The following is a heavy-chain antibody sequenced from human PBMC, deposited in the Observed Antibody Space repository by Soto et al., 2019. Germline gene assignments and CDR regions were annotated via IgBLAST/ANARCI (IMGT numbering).Heavy chain of an antibody. J-gene: IGHJ6*03. CDR2: IYSGGST. V-gene: IGHV3-66*01. CDR1: GFTVSSNY. D-gene: IGHD2-21*01. CDR3: ARATRGLFLNYYYYMDV. Sequence: GGSLRLSCAASGFTVSSNYMSWVRQAPGKGLEWVSVIYSGGSTYYADSVKGRFTISRDNSKNTLYLQMNSLRAEDTAVYYCARATRGLFLNYYYYMDVWGKGTTVTVSS.